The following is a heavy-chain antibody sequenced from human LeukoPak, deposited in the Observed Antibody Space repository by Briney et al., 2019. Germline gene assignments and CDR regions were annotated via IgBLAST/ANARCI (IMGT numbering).Heavy chain of an antibody. Sequence: SETLSLTCSVSGGSMTGYYWSWIRQPPGKGVDWIGYIFYSGTTKYNPSLNSRVTISLDMSQNQFSLKMTSVTAADTAVYYCSRSEGVYYPSGSSGSFYPHWFDPWGQGILVTVSS. CDR1: GGSMTGYY. J-gene: IGHJ5*02. CDR3: SRSEGVYYPSGSSGSFYPHWFDP. D-gene: IGHD3-10*01. V-gene: IGHV4-59*01. CDR2: IFYSGTT.